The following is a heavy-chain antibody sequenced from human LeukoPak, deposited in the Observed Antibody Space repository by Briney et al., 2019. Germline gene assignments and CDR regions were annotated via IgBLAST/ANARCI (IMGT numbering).Heavy chain of an antibody. Sequence: GGALRLSCAASGFTFSSYAMSWVRQAPGKGLEWVSPISDSGATTYYAYSVKGRFTISRDNSKNTLYLQMNSLRAEDTAVYYCAKMRRGYTSSSVGYWGQGTLVTVSS. CDR3: AKMRRGYTSSSVGY. D-gene: IGHD6-13*01. CDR1: GFTFSSYA. J-gene: IGHJ4*02. V-gene: IGHV3-23*01. CDR2: ISDSGATT.